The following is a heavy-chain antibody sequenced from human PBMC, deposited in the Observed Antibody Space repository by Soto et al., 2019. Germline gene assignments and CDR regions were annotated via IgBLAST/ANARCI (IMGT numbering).Heavy chain of an antibody. J-gene: IGHJ4*02. Sequence: VKVSCKASGYTFTSYGISWVRQAPGQGLEWMGWISAYNGNTNYAQKFQGRVTITADESTSTAYMELSSLRSEDTAVYYCARHPAQWQLVYLFDYWGQGTLVTVSS. D-gene: IGHD6-6*01. CDR3: ARHPAQWQLVYLFDY. CDR1: GYTFTSYG. CDR2: ISAYNGNT. V-gene: IGHV1-18*01.